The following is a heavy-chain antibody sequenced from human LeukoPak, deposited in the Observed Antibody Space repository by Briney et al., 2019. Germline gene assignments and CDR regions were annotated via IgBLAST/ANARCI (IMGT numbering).Heavy chain of an antibody. V-gene: IGHV3-23*01. J-gene: IGHJ4*02. Sequence: GGSLRLSCAASGFSFSSYAMSWVRQAPGKGLEGVAHISGSGGNTYYVDSVKGRFTISRDNSKNTLNLQMNSLRAEDTAVYYCAKRVGPTGQRDPLFDYWGQGTLVIVSS. CDR1: GFSFSSYA. D-gene: IGHD1-26*01. CDR2: ISGSGGNT. CDR3: AKRVGPTGQRDPLFDY.